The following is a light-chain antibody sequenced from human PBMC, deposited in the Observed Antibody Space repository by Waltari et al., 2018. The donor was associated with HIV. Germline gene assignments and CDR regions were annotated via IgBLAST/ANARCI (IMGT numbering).Light chain of an antibody. CDR2: DNS. CDR1: SSTIWRNY. Sequence: QSVLTQPPSVSAAPGQNVTIPCAGTSSTIWRNYVPWYQQLPGAAPKLLIFDNSERPSGIPDRFSGSKSGTSGTLGITGLQTGDEAVYYCGTWDSSLVGWVFGGGTKLAVL. J-gene: IGLJ3*02. CDR3: GTWDSSLVGWV. V-gene: IGLV1-51*01.